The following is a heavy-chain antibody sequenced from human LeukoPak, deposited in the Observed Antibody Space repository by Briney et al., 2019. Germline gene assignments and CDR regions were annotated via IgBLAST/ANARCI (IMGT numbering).Heavy chain of an antibody. CDR3: VRDNYGGILDF. CDR2: VLYDGSNK. V-gene: IGHV3-30*04. CDR1: AFTFTRYT. D-gene: IGHD2-21*01. J-gene: IGHJ4*02. Sequence: GGSLRPSCAASAFTFTRYTMHWVRQAPGEGMEWVAVVLYDGSNKYYADSVKGGFTLSRDNSKNTLSLQMNTLRADDTAVYYCVRDNYGGILDFWGQGTLVTVSS.